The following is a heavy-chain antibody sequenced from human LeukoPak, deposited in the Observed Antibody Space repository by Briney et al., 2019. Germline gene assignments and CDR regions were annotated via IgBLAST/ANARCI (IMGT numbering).Heavy chain of an antibody. Sequence: SVKVSCKASGGTFSSYAISWVRQAPGQGLEWMGGIIPIFGTANYAQKFQGRVTITADKSTSTAYMELSSLRSEDTAVYYCARGRDTAMAVFDYWGQGTLVTVSS. CDR3: ARGRDTAMAVFDY. CDR2: IIPIFGTA. J-gene: IGHJ4*02. V-gene: IGHV1-69*06. CDR1: GGTFSSYA. D-gene: IGHD5-18*01.